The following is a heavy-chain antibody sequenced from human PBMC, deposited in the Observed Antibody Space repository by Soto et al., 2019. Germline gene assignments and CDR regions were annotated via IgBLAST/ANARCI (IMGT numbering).Heavy chain of an antibody. CDR3: ARLFSGRGTMTRIIEF. CDR1: GGSISSSRYQ. Sequence: SETLSLTCSIAGGSISSSRYQWGWIRQPPGKGLEWIGTLSSGGSASYNPSLISRATMSGDASKTQFFLKLSSVTAADTAVYYCARLFSGRGTMTRIIEFWGQGVLVTVSS. D-gene: IGHD1-1*01. V-gene: IGHV4-39*01. CDR2: LSSGGSA. J-gene: IGHJ4*02.